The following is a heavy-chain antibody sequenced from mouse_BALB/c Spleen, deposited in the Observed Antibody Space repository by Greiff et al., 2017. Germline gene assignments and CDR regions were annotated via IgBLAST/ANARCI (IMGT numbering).Heavy chain of an antibody. V-gene: IGHV1-14*01. CDR3: ARDYYGSSYYAMDY. CDR2: INPYNDGT. CDR1: GYTFTSYV. Sequence: VQLKQSGPELVKPGASVKMSCKASGYTFTSYVMHWVKQKPGHGLEWIGYINPYNDGTKYNEKFKGKATLTSDKSSSTAYMELSSLTSEDSAVYYCARDYYGSSYYAMDYWGQGTSVTVSS. D-gene: IGHD1-1*01. J-gene: IGHJ4*01.